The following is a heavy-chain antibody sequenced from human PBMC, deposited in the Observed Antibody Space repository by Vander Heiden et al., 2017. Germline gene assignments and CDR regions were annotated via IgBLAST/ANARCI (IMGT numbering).Heavy chain of an antibody. CDR1: GGTFSSYA. Sequence: QVQLVQSGAEVKKPGSSVKVSCKASGGTFSSYAISRVRQAPGQGLEWMGGIIPIFGTANYAQKFQGRVTITADESTSTAYMELSSLRSEDTAVYYCARQNGQQLSKGDAFDIWGQGTMVTVSS. V-gene: IGHV1-69*01. CDR3: ARQNGQQLSKGDAFDI. D-gene: IGHD6-13*01. CDR2: IIPIFGTA. J-gene: IGHJ3*02.